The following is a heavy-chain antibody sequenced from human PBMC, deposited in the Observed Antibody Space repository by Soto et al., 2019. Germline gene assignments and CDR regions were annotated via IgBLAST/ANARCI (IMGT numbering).Heavy chain of an antibody. CDR2: IIPIFGTA. Sequence: SVKVSCKASGGTFSSYAISWVRQAPGQGLEWMGGIIPIFGTANYAQKFQGRVTITADESTSTAYMELSSLRSEDTAVYYCARDSTVAYSGSYYSSFDPWGQGTLVTVSS. CDR1: GGTFSSYA. V-gene: IGHV1-69*13. CDR3: ARDSTVAYSGSYYSSFDP. D-gene: IGHD1-26*01. J-gene: IGHJ5*02.